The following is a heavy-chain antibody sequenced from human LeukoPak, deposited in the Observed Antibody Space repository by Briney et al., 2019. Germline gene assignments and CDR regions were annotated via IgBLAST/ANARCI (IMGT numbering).Heavy chain of an antibody. CDR1: GFTFSSYG. CDR3: AREGGTSAAGTEFDY. D-gene: IGHD6-13*01. V-gene: IGHV3-33*01. Sequence: GGSLRLSCAASGFTFSSYGMHWVRQALGKGLEWVAVIWYDGSNKYYADSVKGRFTISRDNSKNTLYLQMNSLRAEDTAVYYCAREGGTSAAGTEFDYWGQGTLVTVSS. CDR2: IWYDGSNK. J-gene: IGHJ4*02.